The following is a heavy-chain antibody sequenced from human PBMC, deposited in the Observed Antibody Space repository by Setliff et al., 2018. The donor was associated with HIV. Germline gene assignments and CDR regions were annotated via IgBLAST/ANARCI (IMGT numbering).Heavy chain of an antibody. CDR3: ARAPYVSGSFGWFDP. Sequence: TLSLTCTVSGGSISSSSYYWNWFRQYPGKGLEWIGYIHYTGTTNQNPSLRSLITISLDTSKNQFSLKLTSVTAADTAVYYCARAPYVSGSFGWFDPWGQGTLVTVS. D-gene: IGHD3-10*01. V-gene: IGHV4-31*01. CDR1: GGSISSSSYY. J-gene: IGHJ5*02. CDR2: IHYTGTT.